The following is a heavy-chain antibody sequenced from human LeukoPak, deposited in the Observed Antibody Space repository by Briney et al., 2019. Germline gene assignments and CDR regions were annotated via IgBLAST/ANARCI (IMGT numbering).Heavy chain of an antibody. CDR1: GFTFSTYG. Sequence: PGGSLRPSCAVSGFTFSTYGMHWVRQAPGKGLDWVAFLPYDGSIEYYADSVKGRFTVSRDSSKNMLYLQMNSLRPEDTAVYFCATAPRWLQFGFFQYWGQGTLVTVSS. D-gene: IGHD5-24*01. V-gene: IGHV3-30*02. CDR2: LPYDGSIE. J-gene: IGHJ4*02. CDR3: ATAPRWLQFGFFQY.